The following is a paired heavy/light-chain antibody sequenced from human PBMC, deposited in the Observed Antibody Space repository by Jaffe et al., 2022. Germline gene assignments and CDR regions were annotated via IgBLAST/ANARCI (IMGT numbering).Heavy chain of an antibody. CDR1: GFSISSGYF. CDR2: IYHAGST. V-gene: IGHV4-38-2*01. J-gene: IGHJ4*02. CDR3: ARQFHDYIETTTRIEWGFDY. Sequence: QVQLQESGPGLVKPSETLSLTCAVSGFSISSGYFWGWVRQPPGKGLEWIGSIYHAGSTFYNPSLRSRVTLSVDKSKNEFSLKLTSVTAADTAVYYCARQFHDYIETTTRIEWGFDYWGQGTLATVSS. D-gene: IGHD5-12*01.
Light chain of an antibody. V-gene: IGLV2-14*01. Sequence: QSALTQPASVSGSPGQSITISCTGTSSDVGDYNFVSWYQQHPGKAPKLMIYKARNRPSGVSNRFSGSKSGNTASLTISGLQAEDEANYYCTSYTSSRTWVFGGGTKVTVL. J-gene: IGLJ3*02. CDR1: SSDVGDYNF. CDR3: TSYTSSRTWV. CDR2: KAR.